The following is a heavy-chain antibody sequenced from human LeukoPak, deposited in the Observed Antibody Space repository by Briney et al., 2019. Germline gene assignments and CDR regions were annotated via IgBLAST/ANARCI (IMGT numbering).Heavy chain of an antibody. J-gene: IGHJ5*02. V-gene: IGHV3-33*01. CDR3: SRGGYGDYNNWFDP. CDR1: GFTFSSFG. Sequence: RGSLRLSCAASGFTFSSFGMHWVRQAPGKGLEWVADIWYNGSNKYHAESVRGRFTISRDNSKNTLYLQMNSLRAEDTAVYYCSRGGYGDYNNWFDPWGQGTV. CDR2: IWYNGSNK. D-gene: IGHD4-17*01.